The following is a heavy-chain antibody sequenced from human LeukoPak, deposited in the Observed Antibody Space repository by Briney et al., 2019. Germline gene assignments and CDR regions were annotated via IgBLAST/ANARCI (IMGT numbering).Heavy chain of an antibody. CDR3: ARGAYYYDSSGYSYFDY. V-gene: IGHV3-30*04. CDR2: ISYDGSNK. Sequence: GGSLRLSCAASGFTFSSYAMHRVRQAPGKGLEWVAVISYDGSNKYYADSVKGRFTISRDNSKNTLYLQMNSLRAEGTAVYYCARGAYYYDSSGYSYFDYWGQGTLVTVSS. CDR1: GFTFSSYA. D-gene: IGHD3-22*01. J-gene: IGHJ4*02.